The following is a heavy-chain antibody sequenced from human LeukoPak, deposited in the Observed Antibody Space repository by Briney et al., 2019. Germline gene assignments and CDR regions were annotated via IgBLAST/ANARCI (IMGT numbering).Heavy chain of an antibody. Sequence: SETLSLTCTVSGGSISSYYWSWIRQPPGKGLEWIGYIYYSGSTYYNPSLKSRVTISVDTSKNQFSLKLSSVTAADTAVYYCARVIAAAPRVFDYWGQGTLVTVSS. CDR2: IYYSGST. J-gene: IGHJ4*02. CDR3: ARVIAAAPRVFDY. CDR1: GGSISSYY. D-gene: IGHD6-13*01. V-gene: IGHV4-59*06.